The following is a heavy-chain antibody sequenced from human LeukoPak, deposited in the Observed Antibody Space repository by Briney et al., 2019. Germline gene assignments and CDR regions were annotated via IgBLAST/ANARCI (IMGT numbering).Heavy chain of an antibody. CDR1: GGSISSYY. Sequence: SETLSLICTVSGGSISSYYWSWIRQPPGKGLEWIGYIYYSGSINYNPSLKSRVTIPVDTSKNQFSLKVSSVTAADTAVYYCARGNWYLDYWGQGTLVTVSS. CDR3: ARGNWYLDY. V-gene: IGHV4-59*01. J-gene: IGHJ4*02. CDR2: IYYSGSI. D-gene: IGHD1-1*01.